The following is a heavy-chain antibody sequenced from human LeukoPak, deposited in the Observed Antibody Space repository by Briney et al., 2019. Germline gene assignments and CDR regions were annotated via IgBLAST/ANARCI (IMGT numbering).Heavy chain of an antibody. D-gene: IGHD3-10*01. Sequence: SETLSLTCTVSGGSISSGSYDWYWIRQPAGKGLEWSGHIYTSGSSNYSPSLKSRVTISVDTSKNQFSLKLTSVTAADTAVYYCTKGRGIWGQGTLVTVSS. CDR2: IYTSGSS. CDR3: TKGRGI. CDR1: GGSISSGSYD. V-gene: IGHV4-61*09. J-gene: IGHJ4*02.